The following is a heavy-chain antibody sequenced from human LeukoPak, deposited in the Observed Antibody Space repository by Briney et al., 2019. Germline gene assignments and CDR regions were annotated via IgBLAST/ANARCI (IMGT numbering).Heavy chain of an antibody. CDR1: GFTLSSYA. Sequence: GGSLRLSCAASGFTLSSYAMSWVRQAPGKGLEWVSAISGSGGSTYYAGSVKGRFTISRDNSKNTLYLQMNSLRAEDTAVYYCAKELRLGRDGYNRGAFDIWGQGTMVTVSS. CDR2: ISGSGGST. J-gene: IGHJ3*02. CDR3: AKELRLGRDGYNRGAFDI. V-gene: IGHV3-23*01. D-gene: IGHD5-24*01.